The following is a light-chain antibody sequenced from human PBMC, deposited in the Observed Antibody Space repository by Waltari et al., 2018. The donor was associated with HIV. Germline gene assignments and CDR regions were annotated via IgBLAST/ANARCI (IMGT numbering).Light chain of an antibody. CDR2: EVN. CDR3: ASYAGSRPFV. Sequence: QSALTQPPSASGSPGQSVTISCAARSSDLATYNSVSWYQQLPGQAPKLIIYEVNKRPSGVPDRFSGSKSGNTASLTVSGLQTGDEGDYYCASYAGSRPFVFGSGTKVTVV. V-gene: IGLV2-8*01. CDR1: SSDLATYNS. J-gene: IGLJ1*01.